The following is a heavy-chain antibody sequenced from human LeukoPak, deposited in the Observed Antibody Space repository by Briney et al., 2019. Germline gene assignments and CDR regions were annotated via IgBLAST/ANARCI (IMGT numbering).Heavy chain of an antibody. D-gene: IGHD5-24*01. CDR1: GFTFSSYW. Sequence: GGSLRLSCAASGFTFSSYWMHWVRQAPGKGLVWVSRINSDGSSTSYADSVKGRFTISRDNAKNSLYLQMNSLTVEDTAVYYCARDMGWQQFDQWGQGTLVTVSS. CDR3: ARDMGWQQFDQ. CDR2: INSDGSST. J-gene: IGHJ4*02. V-gene: IGHV3-74*01.